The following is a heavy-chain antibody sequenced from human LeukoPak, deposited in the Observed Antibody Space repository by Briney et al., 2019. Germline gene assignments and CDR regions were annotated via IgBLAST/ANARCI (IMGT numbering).Heavy chain of an antibody. V-gene: IGHV3-7*01. Sequence: GGSLRLSCAASGFTFSNYWMSWVRQAPGKGLEWLANINQDGSEIYYVDSVKGRFTISRDNAKNTLYLQMNSLRAEDTAVYFCARATGATSSSGSYRFWGQGTLVTVSS. CDR3: ARATGATSSSGSYRF. D-gene: IGHD6-6*01. J-gene: IGHJ4*02. CDR2: INQDGSEI. CDR1: GFTFSNYW.